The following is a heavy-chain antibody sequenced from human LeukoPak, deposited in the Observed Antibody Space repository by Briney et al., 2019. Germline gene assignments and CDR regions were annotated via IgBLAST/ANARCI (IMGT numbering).Heavy chain of an antibody. V-gene: IGHV4-59*01. D-gene: IGHD6-13*01. Sequence: PSETLSLTCTVSGGSISSYYWSWIRQPPGKGLEWIGYIYYSGSTNYNPSLKSRVTISVDTSKNQFSLKLSSVTAADTAVYYCARGAAAGEPYYYYYYMDVWGKGTTVTISS. CDR2: IYYSGST. CDR1: GGSISSYY. J-gene: IGHJ6*03. CDR3: ARGAAAGEPYYYYYYMDV.